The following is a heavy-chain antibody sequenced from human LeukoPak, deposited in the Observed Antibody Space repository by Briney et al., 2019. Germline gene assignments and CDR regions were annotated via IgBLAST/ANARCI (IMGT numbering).Heavy chain of an antibody. V-gene: IGHV1-24*01. CDR1: GYTLTELS. Sequence: ASVTVSCTVSGYTLTELSMHWVRQAPGKGLEWMGGFDPEDGETIYAQKFQGRVTMTEDTSTDTAYMELSSLRSEDTAVYYCAAGYCSGGSCPDYWGQGTLVTVSS. CDR3: AAGYCSGGSCPDY. J-gene: IGHJ4*02. D-gene: IGHD2-15*01. CDR2: FDPEDGET.